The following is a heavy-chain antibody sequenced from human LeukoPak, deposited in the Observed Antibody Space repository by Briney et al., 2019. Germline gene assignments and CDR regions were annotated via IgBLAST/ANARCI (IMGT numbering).Heavy chain of an antibody. CDR1: GGTSSSYA. CDR2: IIPIFGTA. D-gene: IGHD3-10*01. CDR3: ARGVVRGVIIRFGFDY. V-gene: IGHV1-69*06. J-gene: IGHJ4*02. Sequence: SVKVSCKASGGTSSSYAISWVRQAPGQGLEWMGGIIPIFGTANYAQKFQGRVTITADKSTSTAYMELSSLRSEDTAVYYCARGVVRGVIIRFGFDYWGQGTLVTVSS.